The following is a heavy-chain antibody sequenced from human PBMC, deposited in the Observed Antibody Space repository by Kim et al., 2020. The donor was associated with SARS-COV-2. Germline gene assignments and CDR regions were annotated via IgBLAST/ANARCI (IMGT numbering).Heavy chain of an antibody. Sequence: GGSLRLSCAASGFTFSSYAMHWVRQAPGKGLEWVAVISYDGSNKYYADSVKGRFTISRDNSKNTLYLQMNSLRAEDTAVYYCARGYDYWGQGTLVTVSS. CDR3: ARGYDY. CDR1: GFTFSSYA. CDR2: ISYDGSNK. J-gene: IGHJ4*02. V-gene: IGHV3-30*04.